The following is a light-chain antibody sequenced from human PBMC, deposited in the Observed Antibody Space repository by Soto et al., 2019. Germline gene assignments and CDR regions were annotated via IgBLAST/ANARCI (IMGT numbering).Light chain of an antibody. CDR3: QQATNFPIT. CDR1: QGISNW. Sequence: DIQMTQSPSSVSASVGDRVTITCRASQGISNWLAWYQQRPGGAPKLLIYAASSLQSGVPSRFSGSGSGTDFTLTIISLQPEDSGTYYCQQATNFPITFGQGTRLEIK. CDR2: AAS. V-gene: IGKV1-12*01. J-gene: IGKJ5*01.